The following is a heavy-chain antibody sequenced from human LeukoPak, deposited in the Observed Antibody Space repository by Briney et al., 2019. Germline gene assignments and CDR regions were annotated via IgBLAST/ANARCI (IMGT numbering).Heavy chain of an antibody. J-gene: IGHJ4*02. CDR1: GGSISSYY. Sequence: SETLSLTCTVSGGSISSYYWSWIRQPPGKGLEWIGYIYYSGSTNYNPSLKSRVTISVDTSKSQSPLKLSSVTAADTAVYYCARDMGAHARWGQGTLVTVSS. V-gene: IGHV4-59*01. CDR2: IYYSGST. CDR3: ARDMGAHAR. D-gene: IGHD1-26*01.